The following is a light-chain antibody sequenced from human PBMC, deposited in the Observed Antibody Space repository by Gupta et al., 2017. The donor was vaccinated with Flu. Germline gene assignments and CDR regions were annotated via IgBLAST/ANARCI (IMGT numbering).Light chain of an antibody. CDR3: ATWDDSRNGQV. CDR1: NSNIGRNT. V-gene: IGLV1-44*01. J-gene: IGLJ3*02. Sequence: QSLSTQPPSSSGTPGQRVTISCSGSNSNIGRNTLSWYQQLPGAAPKLISQNDNPRPSGVPVRFSGSKAGTSASLTISGLQSEDEGDFYCATWDDSRNGQVFGGGTRLTVL. CDR2: NDN.